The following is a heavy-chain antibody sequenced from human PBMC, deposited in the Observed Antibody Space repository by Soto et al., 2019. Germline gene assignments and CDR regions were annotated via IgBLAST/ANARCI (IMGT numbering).Heavy chain of an antibody. Sequence: ASVKVPCKASGYTFTSYYMHWVRQAPGQGLEWMGIINPSGGSTSYAQKFQGRVTMTRDTSTSTVYMELSSLRSEDTAAYYCARDSRLNYYDSSGKGPNWFDPWGQGTLVTVSS. J-gene: IGHJ5*02. D-gene: IGHD3-22*01. CDR2: INPSGGST. CDR3: ARDSRLNYYDSSGKGPNWFDP. V-gene: IGHV1-46*01. CDR1: GYTFTSYY.